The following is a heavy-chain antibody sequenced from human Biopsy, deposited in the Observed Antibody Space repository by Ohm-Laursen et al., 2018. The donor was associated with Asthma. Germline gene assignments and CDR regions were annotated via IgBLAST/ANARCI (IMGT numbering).Heavy chain of an antibody. CDR1: GGSISSYY. CDR2: ISYGGKT. Sequence: TLSLTCTVSGGSISSYYWSWIRQAPGKGLEWIGYISYGGKTSYNPSLKNRVTISRDTSKNQFSLRLTSVTAADTAVYFCARRITIFGVVQKGHGMDAWGQGTTVIVSS. V-gene: IGHV4-59*04. CDR3: ARRITIFGVVQKGHGMDA. J-gene: IGHJ6*02. D-gene: IGHD3-3*01.